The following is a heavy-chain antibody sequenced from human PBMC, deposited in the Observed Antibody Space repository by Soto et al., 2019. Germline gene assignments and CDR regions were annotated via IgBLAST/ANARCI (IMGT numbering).Heavy chain of an antibody. V-gene: IGHV1-3*01. CDR2: INAGNGHT. Sequence: ASVKVSCKTSGYTYNRYGITWVRQAPGQRLEWMGWINAGNGHTKYSQKFQARVTITRDTSASTAYMELSSLRSEDTAVYYCARGERYYYDSSGYFGFDYWGQGTLVTVSS. D-gene: IGHD3-22*01. CDR1: GYTYNRYG. J-gene: IGHJ4*02. CDR3: ARGERYYYDSSGYFGFDY.